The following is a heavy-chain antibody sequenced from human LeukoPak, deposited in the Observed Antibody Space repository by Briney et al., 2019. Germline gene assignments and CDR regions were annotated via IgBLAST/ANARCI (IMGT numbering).Heavy chain of an antibody. J-gene: IGHJ6*02. V-gene: IGHV3-30-3*01. D-gene: IGHD3-3*01. CDR1: GFTFSSFA. CDR2: ISYDGSNK. Sequence: GSLRLFCAASGFTFSSFAMHWVRQAPGKGLGGVAVISYDGSNKYYADSVKGRFTISRDNSKNTLYLQMNSLRAEDTAVYYCARALYDFWSGDYYGMDVWGQGTTVTVSS. CDR3: ARALYDFWSGDYYGMDV.